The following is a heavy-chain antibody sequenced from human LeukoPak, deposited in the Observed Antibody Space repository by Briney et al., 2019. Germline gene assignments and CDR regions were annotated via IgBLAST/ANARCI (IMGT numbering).Heavy chain of an antibody. D-gene: IGHD6-19*01. CDR2: ISSSSSYV. CDR1: GFTFSSYA. CDR3: ARDDREAYSSGWFFDY. Sequence: GGPLRLSCAASGFTFSSYAMSWVRQAPGKGLEWVSSISSSSSYVYYADSVKGRFTISRDNARNSLYLQMNSLRAEDTAVYYCARDDREAYSSGWFFDYWGQGTLVTVSS. J-gene: IGHJ4*02. V-gene: IGHV3-21*01.